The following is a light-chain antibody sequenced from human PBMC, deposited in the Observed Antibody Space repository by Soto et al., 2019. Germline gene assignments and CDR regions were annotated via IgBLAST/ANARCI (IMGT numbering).Light chain of an antibody. CDR2: EVS. J-gene: IGLJ1*01. V-gene: IGLV2-14*01. Sequence: QSALTQPASVSGSYGQSITIPCTGTSSDVGGYNFVSWYQHHPDKAPKLMIYEVSNRPSGVSNRFSGSKSGNTASLTISGLXAEDEADYYCTSYTSSSTLLIFGTGTKVTVL. CDR1: SSDVGGYNF. CDR3: TSYTSSSTLLI.